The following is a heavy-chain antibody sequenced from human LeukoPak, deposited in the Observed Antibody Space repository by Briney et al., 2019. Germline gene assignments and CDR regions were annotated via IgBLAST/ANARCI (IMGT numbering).Heavy chain of an antibody. CDR2: IYSGGST. V-gene: IGHV3-66*02. J-gene: IGHJ4*02. CDR3: ARDSFVGYRRSWLDY. D-gene: IGHD6-13*01. Sequence: GGSLRLSCAASGFTVSSNYMSWVRQAPGEGLEWVSVIYSGGSTYYADSVKGRFTISRENSKNTLYLQMNSLRAEDTAVYYCARDSFVGYRRSWLDYWGQGTLVTVSS. CDR1: GFTVSSNY.